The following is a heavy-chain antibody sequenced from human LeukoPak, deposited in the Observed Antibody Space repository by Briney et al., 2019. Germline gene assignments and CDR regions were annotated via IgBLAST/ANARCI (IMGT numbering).Heavy chain of an antibody. D-gene: IGHD2-15*01. J-gene: IGHJ5*02. CDR1: GYTFTGYY. CDR2: INPNSGGT. CDR3: ARDHCSGGSCLNWFDP. Sequence: GASVKVSCKASGYTFTGYYMHWVRQAPGQGLEWMGWINPNSGGTNYAQKLQGRVTMTTDTSTSTAYMELRSLRSDDTAVYYCARDHCSGGSCLNWFDPWGQGTLVTVSS. V-gene: IGHV1-2*02.